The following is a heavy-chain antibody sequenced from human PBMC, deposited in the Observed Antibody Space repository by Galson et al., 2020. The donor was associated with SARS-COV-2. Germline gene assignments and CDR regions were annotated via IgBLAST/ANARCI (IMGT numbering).Heavy chain of an antibody. J-gene: IGHJ5*02. CDR3: ARDQRRITIFGVVIPGTGWFDP. CDR1: GGSVSSGSYY. D-gene: IGHD3-3*01. V-gene: IGHV4-61*01. Sequence: SQTLSLTCTVSGGSVSSGSYYWSWIRQPPGKGLEWIGYIYYSVSTNYNPSLKSRVTISVDTSKNQFSLKLSSVTAADTAVYYCARDQRRITIFGVVIPGTGWFDPWGQGTLVTVSS. CDR2: IYYSVST.